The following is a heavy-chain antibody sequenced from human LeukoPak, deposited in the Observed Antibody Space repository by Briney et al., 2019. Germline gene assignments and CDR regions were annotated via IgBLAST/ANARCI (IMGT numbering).Heavy chain of an antibody. V-gene: IGHV1-2*02. D-gene: IGHD3-10*01. Sequence: ASVNVSCKASGYFFNGYHVHWVRQAPGQGLDWMGRIYIDSGDTNYAQKFQGRVTMTRDTSISTAYMELSSLTSDDTAVYYCAGLGSTMEGRIDPWGQGTPVTVSS. J-gene: IGHJ5*02. CDR2: IYIDSGDT. CDR3: AGLGSTMEGRIDP. CDR1: GYFFNGYH.